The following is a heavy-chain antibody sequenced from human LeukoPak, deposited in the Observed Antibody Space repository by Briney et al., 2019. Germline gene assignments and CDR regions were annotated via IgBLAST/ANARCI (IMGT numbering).Heavy chain of an antibody. J-gene: IGHJ4*02. V-gene: IGHV3-23*01. CDR3: AKSTTVTYYLDY. D-gene: IGHD4-17*01. CDR1: GFTFSDYY. Sequence: GGSLRLSCAASGFTFSDYYMSWIRQAPGKGLEWVSAISGSGGSTYYADSVKGRFTISRDNSKNTLYLQMNSLRAEDTAVYYCAKSTTVTYYLDYWGQGTLVTVSS. CDR2: ISGSGGST.